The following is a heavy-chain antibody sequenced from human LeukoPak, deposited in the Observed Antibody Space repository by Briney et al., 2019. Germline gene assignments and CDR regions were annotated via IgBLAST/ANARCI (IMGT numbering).Heavy chain of an antibody. CDR1: GFTFSSWT. CDR3: AKCTIPIVVVPAASDY. CDR2: ISGSGGST. J-gene: IGHJ4*02. Sequence: PGGSLRLSCAASGFTFSSWTMIWVRQAPGKGLECVSAISGSGGSTYYADSVKGRFTISRDNSKNTLYLQMNSLRAEDTAVYYCAKCTIPIVVVPAASDYWGQGTLVTVSS. V-gene: IGHV3-23*01. D-gene: IGHD2-2*01.